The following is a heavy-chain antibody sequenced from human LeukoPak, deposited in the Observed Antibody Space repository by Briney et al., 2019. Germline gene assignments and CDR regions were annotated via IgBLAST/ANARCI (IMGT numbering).Heavy chain of an antibody. CDR3: ARGGLVTGSPGAFDV. CDR2: SNSDAGSI. CDR1: VFTLGAYW. D-gene: IGHD2-21*02. V-gene: IGHV3-74*01. Sequence: LTGGSLRLSCVTSVFTLGAYWMHWVRRAPGKGLVWVSRSNSDAGSITYADSAVQGRLTISRDNAKNTLYLQMNGLNDEDTAVYYCARGGLVTGSPGAFDVWGRGTLVTVSS. J-gene: IGHJ3*01.